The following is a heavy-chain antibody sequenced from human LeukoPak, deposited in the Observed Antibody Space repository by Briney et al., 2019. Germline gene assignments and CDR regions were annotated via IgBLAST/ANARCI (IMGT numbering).Heavy chain of an antibody. CDR3: ARIWEPHAFDI. J-gene: IGHJ3*02. V-gene: IGHV1-46*01. Sequence: ASVKVSCKASGYTFTSYYMHWVRQAPGQGLEWMGIINPSGGSTSYAQKFQGRVTMTRDMSTSTVYMELSSLRSEDTAVYYCARIWEPHAFDIWGQGTMVTVSS. CDR2: INPSGGST. D-gene: IGHD1-26*01. CDR1: GYTFTSYY.